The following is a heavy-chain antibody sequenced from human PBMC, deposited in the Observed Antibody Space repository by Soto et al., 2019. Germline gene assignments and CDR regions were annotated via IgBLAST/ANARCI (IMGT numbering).Heavy chain of an antibody. J-gene: IGHJ5*02. CDR1: GGSIASGGYY. V-gene: IGHV4-39*01. CDR2: VYYGGST. Sequence: QLQMQESGPGVVQPSETLSLTCTVSGGSIASGGYYWGWIRQSPEKGLEWIGSVYYGGSTYYNPSLQSRLTMSIDTYKSQFSLNLSSVTAADTAVYFCARHARVEPDSTGVAFAPWGQGSLVTVSS. D-gene: IGHD4-17*01. CDR3: ARHARVEPDSTGVAFAP.